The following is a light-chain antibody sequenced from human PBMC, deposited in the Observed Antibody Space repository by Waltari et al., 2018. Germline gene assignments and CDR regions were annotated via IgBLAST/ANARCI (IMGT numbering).Light chain of an antibody. CDR3: QQRKFWPPIT. CDR2: DAS. CDR1: QSVSNY. J-gene: IGKJ5*01. Sequence: EVVLTQSPATLSLSPGARATLPCRASQSVSNYLAWYQQKPGQAPRLLIYDASNRATGIPARFSGSGSGTDFTLTISSLEPEDFAVYYCQQRKFWPPITIGQGTRLESK. V-gene: IGKV3-11*01.